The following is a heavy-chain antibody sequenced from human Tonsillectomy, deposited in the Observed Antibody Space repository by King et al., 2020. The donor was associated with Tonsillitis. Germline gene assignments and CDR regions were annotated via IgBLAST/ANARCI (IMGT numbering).Heavy chain of an antibody. V-gene: IGHV3-33*05. CDR1: GFPFHSYG. J-gene: IGHJ6*04. Sequence: ESGXGVVQPGGSLRLSCAASGFPFHSYGMHWVRQAPGKGLEWVSHISFDKSNKYYADSVKGRFTISRDNSKKTLSLLMDSLRAEDTAVYFCARGXLXXXXHHXXDVXGXGTTVTXXS. CDR2: ISFDKSNK. D-gene: IGHD1-14*01. CDR3: ARGXLXXXXHHXXDV.